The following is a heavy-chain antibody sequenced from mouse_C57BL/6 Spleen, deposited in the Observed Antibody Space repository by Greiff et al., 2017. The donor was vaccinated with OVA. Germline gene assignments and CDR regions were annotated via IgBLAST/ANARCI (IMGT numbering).Heavy chain of an antibody. CDR1: GYAFSSSW. CDR3: ARCSYSNYDAMDY. CDR2: IYPGDGDT. V-gene: IGHV1-82*01. D-gene: IGHD2-5*01. J-gene: IGHJ4*01. Sequence: QVQLKQSGPELVKPGASVKISCKASGYAFSSSWMNWVKQRPGKGLEWIGRIYPGDGDTTYNGKFKGKATLTADKSSSTAYMQLSSLTSEDSAVYFCARCSYSNYDAMDYWGQGTSVTVSS.